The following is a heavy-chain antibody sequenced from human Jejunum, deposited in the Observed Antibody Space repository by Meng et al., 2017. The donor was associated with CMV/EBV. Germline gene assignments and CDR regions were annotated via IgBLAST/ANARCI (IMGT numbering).Heavy chain of an antibody. Sequence: GGSISSYEWSWIRQPPGKGLEWIGYIYYSGNTNYNSSLKSRVTISVDTSKNQFFLKLRSVTAADTAVYFCARDGVGSTGWFDLDYWGRGTLVTVSS. CDR2: IYYSGNT. CDR3: ARDGVGSTGWFDLDY. D-gene: IGHD6-19*01. V-gene: IGHV4-59*01. CDR1: GGSISSYE. J-gene: IGHJ4*02.